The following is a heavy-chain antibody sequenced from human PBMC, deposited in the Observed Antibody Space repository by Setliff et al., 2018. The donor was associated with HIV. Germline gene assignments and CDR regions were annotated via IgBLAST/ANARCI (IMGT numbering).Heavy chain of an antibody. V-gene: IGHV1-2*02. CDR3: ARDHLSAVAGPRYYGMDV. Sequence: ASVKVSCKASGYTFTGYYMHWVRQAPGQGLEWMGWINPNSGGTNYAQKFQGRVTMTRDTSISTAYMELSRLRPDDTAVYYCARDHLSAVAGPRYYGMDVWGQGTTVTVSS. J-gene: IGHJ6*02. D-gene: IGHD6-19*01. CDR2: INPNSGGT. CDR1: GYTFTGYY.